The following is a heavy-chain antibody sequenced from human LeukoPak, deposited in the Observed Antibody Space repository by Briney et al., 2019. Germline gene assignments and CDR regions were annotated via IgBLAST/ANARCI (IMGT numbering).Heavy chain of an antibody. Sequence: VQPGGSLRLSCVASGFTFSSYSMNWVRQAPGKGLEGVSYISSGSSTIYYADSVKGRFTISRDNAKNSLYLQMNSLRAEDTAVYYCARDRVWSGYHYFDYWGQGTLVTVSS. V-gene: IGHV3-48*01. CDR3: ARDRVWSGYHYFDY. CDR2: ISSGSSTI. D-gene: IGHD3-3*01. CDR1: GFTFSSYS. J-gene: IGHJ4*02.